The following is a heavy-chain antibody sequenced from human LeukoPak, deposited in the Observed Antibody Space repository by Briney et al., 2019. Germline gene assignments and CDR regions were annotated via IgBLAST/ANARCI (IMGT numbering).Heavy chain of an antibody. D-gene: IGHD6-19*01. V-gene: IGHV3-20*04. J-gene: IGHJ4*02. CDR1: GFTFDDYG. Sequence: PGGSLRLSCAASGFTFDDYGMSWVRQAPGKGLEWVSGINWNGGSTGYADSVKGRFTISRDNAKNSLYLQMNSLRAEDTALYYCARDPAVAFSYYFDYWGQGTLVTVSS. CDR2: INWNGGST. CDR3: ARDPAVAFSYYFDY.